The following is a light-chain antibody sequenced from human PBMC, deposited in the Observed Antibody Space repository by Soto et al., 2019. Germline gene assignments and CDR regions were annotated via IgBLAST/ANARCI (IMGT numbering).Light chain of an antibody. J-gene: IGLJ1*01. CDR2: EVS. CDR1: SSDVGSYNF. V-gene: IGLV2-23*02. CDR3: CSYAGSNNFDV. Sequence: QSALTQPASVPGSPGQSITISCTGTSSDVGSYNFVSWYQQHPGKAPKLMIYEVSNRPSGVSNRFSGSKSGNTASLTISGLQAEDEADYYCCSYAGSNNFDVFGTGTKVTVL.